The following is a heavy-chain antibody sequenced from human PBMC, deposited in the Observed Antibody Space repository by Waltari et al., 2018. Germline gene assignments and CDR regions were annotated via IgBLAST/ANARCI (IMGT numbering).Heavy chain of an antibody. CDR3: AREVDTGYTAGHI. D-gene: IGHD5-12*01. J-gene: IGHJ3*02. CDR1: GDSINSGYC. V-gene: IGHV4-38-2*02. Sequence: QVQLRESGPGLVKPSEILSLTCAVSGDSINSGYCWGWIRQPPGEGLEWIGSICPAGDTYYSLSLKSRASISKDASKNQLSLKLTSVTAADTAVYYCAREVDTGYTAGHIWGQGTMVTVSS. CDR2: ICPAGDT.